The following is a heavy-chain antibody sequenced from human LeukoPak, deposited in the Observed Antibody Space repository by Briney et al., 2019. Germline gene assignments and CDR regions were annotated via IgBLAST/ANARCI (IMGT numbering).Heavy chain of an antibody. Sequence: PGGSLRLSCAASGFTFSSYSMNWVRQAPGKGLEWVSSISSSSSYIYYADSVKGRFTISRDNAKNSLYLQMNSLRAEDTAVYYCARDRSGGWWCSSWYDSGDYWGQGTLVTVSS. J-gene: IGHJ4*02. D-gene: IGHD6-13*01. CDR2: ISSSSSYI. CDR3: ARDRSGGWWCSSWYDSGDY. V-gene: IGHV3-21*01. CDR1: GFTFSSYS.